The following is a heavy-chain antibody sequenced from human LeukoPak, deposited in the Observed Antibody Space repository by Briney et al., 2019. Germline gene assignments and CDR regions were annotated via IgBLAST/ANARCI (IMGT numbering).Heavy chain of an antibody. V-gene: IGHV1-69*04. Sequence: ASVKVSCKASGGTFSSYAISWVRQAPGQGLEWMGRIIPILGIANYAQKFQGRVTITADKSTSTAYMELSSLRSQDPAVYYCARDSALTGYYLDYWGQGTLVTVSS. J-gene: IGHJ4*02. CDR2: IIPILGIA. CDR1: GGTFSSYA. CDR3: ARDSALTGYYLDY. D-gene: IGHD3-9*01.